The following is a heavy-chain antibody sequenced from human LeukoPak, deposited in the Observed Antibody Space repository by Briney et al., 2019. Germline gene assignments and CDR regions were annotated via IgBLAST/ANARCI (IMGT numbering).Heavy chain of an antibody. V-gene: IGHV3-23*01. Sequence: GGSLRLSCAVSGSTFRSYAMSWVRQAPGKALEWVSAISDSGGSTYYADSVKGRFTISRDNSKHTLYLPMNSLRAEDTAVYYCAKDRDQPLLFDYWGQGTLVTVSS. CDR1: GSTFRSYA. CDR3: AKDRDQPLLFDY. CDR2: ISDSGGST. J-gene: IGHJ4*02. D-gene: IGHD2-21*02.